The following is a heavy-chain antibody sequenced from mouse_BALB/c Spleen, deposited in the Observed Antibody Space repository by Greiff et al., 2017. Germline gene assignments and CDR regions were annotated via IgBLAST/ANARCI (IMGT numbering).Heavy chain of an antibody. Sequence: VQVVESGAELVRPGTSVKVSCKASGYAFTNYLIEWVKQRPGQGLEWIGVINPGSGGTNYNEKFKGKATLTADKSSSTAYMQLSSLTSDDSAVYFCAREYGNYDAMDYWGQGTSVTVSS. J-gene: IGHJ4*01. CDR2: INPGSGGT. CDR3: AREYGNYDAMDY. D-gene: IGHD2-10*02. CDR1: GYAFTNYL. V-gene: IGHV1-54*01.